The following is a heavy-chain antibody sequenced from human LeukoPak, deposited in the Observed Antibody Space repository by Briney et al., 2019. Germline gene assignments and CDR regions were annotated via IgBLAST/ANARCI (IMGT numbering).Heavy chain of an antibody. J-gene: IGHJ4*02. D-gene: IGHD5-24*01. CDR3: ARGYNWHFAY. CDR2: MYSNGAT. V-gene: IGHV3-53*01. Sequence: PGGSLRLSCAASGFTVSNNYLTWVRQVPGKALEWVSYMYSNGATFYTDSVRGRFTISRDNSKNTLYLQMNSLRVEDTAVYYCARGYNWHFAYWGQGTLVTVSS. CDR1: GFTVSNNY.